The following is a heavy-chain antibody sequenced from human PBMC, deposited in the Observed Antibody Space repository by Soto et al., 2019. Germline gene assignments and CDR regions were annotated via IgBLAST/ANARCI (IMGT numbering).Heavy chain of an antibody. CDR1: GGSISDHN. V-gene: IGHV4-59*11. J-gene: IGHJ4*02. CDR2: IYYNGRT. CDR3: APLNCFDATDYFES. D-gene: IGHD2-15*01. Sequence: PSETLSLTCTVSGGSISDHNWSWIRQPPGRGLEWIGDIYYNGRTNYNPSLKSRVTIALDTSKNWISLNLRSVTAAATAVYYCAPLNCFDATDYFESWGQGTLVTVSS.